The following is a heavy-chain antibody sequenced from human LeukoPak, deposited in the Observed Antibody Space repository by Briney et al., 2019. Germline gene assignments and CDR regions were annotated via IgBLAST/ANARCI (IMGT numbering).Heavy chain of an antibody. D-gene: IGHD1-1*01. J-gene: IGHJ4*02. V-gene: IGHV3-23*01. CDR1: GLTLSNYA. CDR2: ITGSGSGVTT. Sequence: GGSLRLSCEASGLTLSNYALSWVRQAPEKGLEWVSVITGSGSGVTTNYADSVKGRFTISRDNSKNTLSLQMSSLRVEDTAVYYCATAGTTGRLGYWGQGTLVTVSS. CDR3: ATAGTTGRLGY.